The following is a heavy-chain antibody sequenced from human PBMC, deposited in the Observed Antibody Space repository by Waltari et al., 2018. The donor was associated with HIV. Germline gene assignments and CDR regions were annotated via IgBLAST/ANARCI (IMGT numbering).Heavy chain of an antibody. CDR3: AWTRVKTPQVDSWLDP. CDR1: RGTFNTYG. V-gene: IGHV1-69*01. Sequence: QVQLMQSGAEVKRPGSSVTVSCKASRGTFNTYGIAWVRQAPGQGLVWMGGIIPIFGTSNYAPQFDGRLTLSADESTTTAYMDLTDLTYDDTAVYFCAWTRVKTPQVDSWLDPWGRGTLVTV. CDR2: IIPIFGTS. D-gene: IGHD3-3*01. J-gene: IGHJ5*02.